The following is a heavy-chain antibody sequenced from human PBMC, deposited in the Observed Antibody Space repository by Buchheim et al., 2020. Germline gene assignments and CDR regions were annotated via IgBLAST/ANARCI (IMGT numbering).Heavy chain of an antibody. Sequence: EVQLVESGGGLVQPGGSLRLSCAAFGFTFSSYEINWVRQAPGKGLEWVSYINTGESAVFYADSVKGRFTISRDNAKKSLYLQMNSLGAEDTAVYYCAGTLSGYGKVYYYDVDVWGQGTT. J-gene: IGHJ6*02. CDR1: GFTFSSYE. CDR2: INTGESAV. CDR3: AGTLSGYGKVYYYDVDV. D-gene: IGHD5-12*01. V-gene: IGHV3-48*03.